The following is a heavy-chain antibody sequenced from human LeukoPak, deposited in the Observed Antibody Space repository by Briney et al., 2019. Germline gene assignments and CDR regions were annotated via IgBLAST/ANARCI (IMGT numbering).Heavy chain of an antibody. Sequence: GGSLRLSCEASGFTFSSYGMSWVRQAPGKGLGWVSVISGSGGRTDYADSVKGRFTISRDNSKNTLYVQMNSLRVEDTAVYYCAKKYNTGLDPWGQGTLVTVSS. J-gene: IGHJ5*02. CDR3: AKKYNTGLDP. V-gene: IGHV3-23*01. CDR2: ISGSGGRT. D-gene: IGHD1-14*01. CDR1: GFTFSSYG.